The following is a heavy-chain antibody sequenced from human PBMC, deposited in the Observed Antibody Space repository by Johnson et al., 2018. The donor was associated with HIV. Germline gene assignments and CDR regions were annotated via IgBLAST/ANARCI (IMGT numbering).Heavy chain of an antibody. V-gene: IGHV3-30*04. CDR2: ISYDGSNK. D-gene: IGHD3-3*01. Sequence: QMQLVESGGGVVQPGRSLRLSCAASGFTFSSYAMHWVRQAPGKGLEWVAVISYDGSNKYYADSVKGRFTISRDNSKNTLYLQMNSLRAEDTAVYYCAKDGLWMAFDIWGQGTMVTVSS. CDR1: GFTFSSYA. CDR3: AKDGLWMAFDI. J-gene: IGHJ3*02.